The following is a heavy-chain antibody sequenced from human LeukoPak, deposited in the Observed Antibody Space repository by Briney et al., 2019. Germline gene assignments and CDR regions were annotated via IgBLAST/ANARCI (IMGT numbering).Heavy chain of an antibody. CDR1: GGSFSSYY. CDR3: ARGRGCSSTSYYTPHYYYGMDV. Sequence: PSETLSLTCAVYGGSFSSYYWSWIRQPPGKGLEWIGEINHSGSTNYNPSLKSRVTISVDTSKNQFSLKLSSVTAADTAVYYCARGRGCSSTSYYTPHYYYGMDVWGQGTTVTVSS. D-gene: IGHD2-2*02. CDR2: INHSGST. V-gene: IGHV4-34*01. J-gene: IGHJ6*02.